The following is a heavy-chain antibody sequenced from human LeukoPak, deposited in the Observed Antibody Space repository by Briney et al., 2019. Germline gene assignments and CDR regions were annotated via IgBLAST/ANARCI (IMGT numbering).Heavy chain of an antibody. V-gene: IGHV3-38-3*01. CDR1: GFTVSSNE. Sequence: GGSLRLSCAASGFTVSSNEMSWVGQAPGKGLEWVSSISGGSTYYAGSRKGRFTISRDNSKNTLYLQMNSLRAEDTALYYCAKDTVGGSSLYWYFDLWGRGTLVTVSS. CDR3: AKDTVGGSSLYWYFDL. CDR2: ISGGST. D-gene: IGHD1-26*01. J-gene: IGHJ2*01.